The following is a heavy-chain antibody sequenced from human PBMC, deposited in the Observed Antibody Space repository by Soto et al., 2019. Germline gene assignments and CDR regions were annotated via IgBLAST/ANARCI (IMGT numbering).Heavy chain of an antibody. D-gene: IGHD6-6*01. V-gene: IGHV3-21*01. J-gene: IGHJ6*02. Sequence: PGGSLRLSCAASGFTFSSYSMNWVRQAPGKGLEWVSSISSSSSYIYYADSVKGRFTISRDNAKNSLYLQMNNLRAEDTAVYYCASSYSSSSIQASYYYGMDVWGQGTTVTVSS. CDR1: GFTFSSYS. CDR2: ISSSSSYI. CDR3: ASSYSSSSIQASYYYGMDV.